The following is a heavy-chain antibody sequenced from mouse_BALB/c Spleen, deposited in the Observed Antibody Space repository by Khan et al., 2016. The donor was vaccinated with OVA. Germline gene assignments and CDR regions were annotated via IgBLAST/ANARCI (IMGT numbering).Heavy chain of an antibody. CDR3: VRWNYRYDGYFDY. D-gene: IGHD2-14*01. V-gene: IGHV3-8*02. J-gene: IGHJ2*01. CDR1: GDSITSGY. Sequence: EVQLQESGPSLVKPSQTLSLTCSVTGDSITSGYWNWIRRFPGNKLEYMGYISYSDSTFYNPSLKSRISITRDTSKNQYYLQLNSVTTEDTATYYCVRWNYRYDGYFDYWGQGTTLTVSS. CDR2: ISYSDST.